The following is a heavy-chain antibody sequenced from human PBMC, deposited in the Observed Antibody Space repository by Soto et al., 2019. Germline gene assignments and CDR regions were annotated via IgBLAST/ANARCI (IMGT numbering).Heavy chain of an antibody. Sequence: GWSLRLSCTSSVFTFVDYAMSWVRQAPGKGLEWVGFIRSKAYGGTTEYAASVKGRFTISRDDSKSIAYLQMNSLKTEDTAVYYCTRDQYCSSTSCYSDYGMDAWGQGTTVTVSS. D-gene: IGHD2-2*01. J-gene: IGHJ6*02. V-gene: IGHV3-49*04. CDR2: IRSKAYGGTT. CDR1: VFTFVDYA. CDR3: TRDQYCSSTSCYSDYGMDA.